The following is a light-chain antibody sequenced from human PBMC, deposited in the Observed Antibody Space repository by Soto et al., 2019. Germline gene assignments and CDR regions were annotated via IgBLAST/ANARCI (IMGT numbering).Light chain of an antibody. CDR2: DNN. CDR3: QSYDRSLSGSV. CDR1: SSNIGAGYA. V-gene: IGLV1-40*01. J-gene: IGLJ2*01. Sequence: QSVLTQPPSVSGAPGQRVTISCTGSSSNIGAGYAVHWYQQLPGTAPKLLIYDNNNRPSGVPDRFSASKSGTSASLAITGLQAEDEADYYCQSYDRSLSGSVFGGGTKVTVL.